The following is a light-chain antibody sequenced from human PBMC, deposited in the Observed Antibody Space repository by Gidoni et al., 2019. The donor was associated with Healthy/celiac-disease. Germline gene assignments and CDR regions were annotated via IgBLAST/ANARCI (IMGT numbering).Light chain of an antibody. CDR1: QGISSA. Sequence: ALQLTQSPSSLSASVGDRVTITCRASQGISSALAWYQQKPGKAPKLLIYDASSLESGVPSRFSGSGSGTDFTLTISSLQPEDFATYYCQQFNSYPRTFXQXTKLEIK. CDR2: DAS. J-gene: IGKJ2*01. CDR3: QQFNSYPRT. V-gene: IGKV1-13*02.